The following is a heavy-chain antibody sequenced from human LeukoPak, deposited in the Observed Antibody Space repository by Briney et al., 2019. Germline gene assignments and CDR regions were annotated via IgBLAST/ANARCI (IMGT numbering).Heavy chain of an antibody. CDR3: ARDLWAYYYDSSGYFPFDY. CDR2: ISAYNGNT. Sequence: ASVKVSCKASGYTFTSYGISWVRQAPGQGLEWMGWISAYNGNTNYAQKLQGRVTMTTDTSTSTAYMELRSLRSDDTAAYYCARDLWAYYYDSSGYFPFDYWGQGTLVTVSS. CDR1: GYTFTSYG. D-gene: IGHD3-22*01. J-gene: IGHJ4*02. V-gene: IGHV1-18*01.